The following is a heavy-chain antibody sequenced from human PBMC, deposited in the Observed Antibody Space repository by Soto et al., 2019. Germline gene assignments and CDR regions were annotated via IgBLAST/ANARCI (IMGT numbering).Heavy chain of an antibody. V-gene: IGHV4-30-4*01. CDR3: ARVALWFGEKGLSYYYYGMDV. J-gene: IGHJ6*04. Sequence: NPSETLSLTCTVSGGSISSGDYYWSWIRQPTGKGLEWIGDSYYSGSTYYNPSLKSRVTISLDTSKNQFSLKPSSVTAADTAVYYCARVALWFGEKGLSYYYYGMDVWGKGTTVTASS. CDR2: SYYSGST. D-gene: IGHD3-10*01. CDR1: GGSISSGDYY.